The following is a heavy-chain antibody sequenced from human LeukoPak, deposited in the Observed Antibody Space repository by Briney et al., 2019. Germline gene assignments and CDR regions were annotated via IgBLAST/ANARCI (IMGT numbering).Heavy chain of an antibody. CDR1: GGSISNYY. J-gene: IGHJ6*02. V-gene: IGHV4-59*01. CDR3: ARGFRIAARYYYYYYGMDV. CDR2: ISYSGST. Sequence: SETLSLTCTVSGGSISNYYWSWIRQPPGKGLEWIGYISYSGSTNYNPSLKSRVTISVDTSKNHFSLRLSSVTAADTAVYYCARGFRIAARYYYYYYGMDVWGQGTTVTVSS. D-gene: IGHD6-6*01.